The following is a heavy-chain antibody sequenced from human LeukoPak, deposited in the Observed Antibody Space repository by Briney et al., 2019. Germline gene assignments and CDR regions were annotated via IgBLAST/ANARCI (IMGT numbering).Heavy chain of an antibody. D-gene: IGHD6-19*01. CDR2: MNPNTGNT. CDR3: ARRAVGNSYYYSMDV. CDR1: GYTFISYD. J-gene: IGHJ6*03. V-gene: IGHV1-8*01. Sequence: ASVKVSCKASGYTFISYDLNWVRQVPGQGLEWIGWMNPNTGNTGYAQKFQGRVTITRNTSISTAFMELSSLRSEDTAVYYCARRAVGNSYYYSMDVWGKGTTVTVSS.